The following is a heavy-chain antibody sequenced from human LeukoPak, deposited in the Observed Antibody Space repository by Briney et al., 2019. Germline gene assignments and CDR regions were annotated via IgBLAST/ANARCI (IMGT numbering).Heavy chain of an antibody. Sequence: GASVKVSCKASGYTFTGYYMHWVRQAPGQGLEWMGWINPNSGGTNYAQKFQGRVTMTRDTSISTAYMELSSLRSEDTAVYYCAMGRDIVLMVYAIAAFDIWGQGTMVTVSS. J-gene: IGHJ3*02. CDR2: INPNSGGT. CDR1: GYTFTGYY. D-gene: IGHD2-8*01. CDR3: AMGRDIVLMVYAIAAFDI. V-gene: IGHV1-2*02.